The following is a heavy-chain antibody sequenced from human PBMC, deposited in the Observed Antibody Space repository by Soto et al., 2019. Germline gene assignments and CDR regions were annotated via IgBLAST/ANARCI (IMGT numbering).Heavy chain of an antibody. CDR2: IHYSGST. D-gene: IGHD1-26*01. J-gene: IGHJ4*02. V-gene: IGHV4-61*01. CDR3: ARPWEHLYFDY. Sequence: QVQLQESGPGLVKPSETLSLTCTVSGGSLSSTSYYWTWIRQPPGKGLEWIGYIHYSGSTNYNPSLKSRVTMSVDTSKNHFSLRLSSVTAADTAVYYCARPWEHLYFDYWGQGALVTVSS. CDR1: GGSLSSTSYY.